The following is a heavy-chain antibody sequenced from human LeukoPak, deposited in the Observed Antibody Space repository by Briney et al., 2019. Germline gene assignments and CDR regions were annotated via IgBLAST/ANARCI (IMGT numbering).Heavy chain of an antibody. Sequence: SETLSLTCTVSGGSISSSSYYWGWIRQPPGKGLEWIGSIYYSGSTYYNPSLKSRVTISVDTSKNRFSLKLSSVTAADTAVYYCARHLGGAAAGMVWDYWGQGTLVTVSS. D-gene: IGHD6-13*01. V-gene: IGHV4-39*01. CDR2: IYYSGST. J-gene: IGHJ4*02. CDR3: ARHLGGAAAGMVWDY. CDR1: GGSISSSSYY.